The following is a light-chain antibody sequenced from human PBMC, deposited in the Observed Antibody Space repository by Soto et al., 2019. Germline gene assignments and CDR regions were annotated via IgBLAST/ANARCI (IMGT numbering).Light chain of an antibody. CDR3: QQYTNWPYT. CDR1: QSVGSN. J-gene: IGKJ2*01. V-gene: IGKV3-15*01. CDR2: GAS. Sequence: EIVMTQSPATLSVSPGERASLSCRASQSVGSNLAWYQQTAGQAPRLLIYGASTSATGIPARFSGSGSGTEFTLTISSLKSEDFAVYSCQQYTNWPYTFGQGTKLEIK.